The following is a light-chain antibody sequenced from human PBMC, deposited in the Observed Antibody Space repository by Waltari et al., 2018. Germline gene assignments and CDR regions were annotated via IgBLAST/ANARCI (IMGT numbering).Light chain of an antibody. Sequence: QSVLTQPPSASGTPGQRVTFSCSGSSSKIGTYAVNWYQQLPGTAPKLLIYSNTKRPSGVPDRISASKSGTSASLAISGLQSEDEADYYCSTWDASLRGWVFGGGTKLTVL. V-gene: IGLV1-44*01. CDR3: STWDASLRGWV. CDR2: SNT. CDR1: SSKIGTYA. J-gene: IGLJ3*02.